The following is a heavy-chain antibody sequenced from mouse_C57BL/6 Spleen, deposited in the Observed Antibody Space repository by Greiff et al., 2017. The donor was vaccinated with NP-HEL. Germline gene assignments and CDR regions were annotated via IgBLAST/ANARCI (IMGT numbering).Heavy chain of an antibody. Sequence: EVKLMESGGGLVKPGGSLKLSCAASGFTFSDSGMHWVRQAPEKGLEWVANISSGSSTIYYADTVKGRFTISRDNAKNNLFLHMTRLSSEDTAMYYCARGRYGTSFGYWGQGTTVTVSS. CDR2: ISSGSSTI. CDR3: ARGRYGTSFGY. J-gene: IGHJ2*01. CDR1: GFTFSDSG. V-gene: IGHV5-17*01. D-gene: IGHD1-1*01.